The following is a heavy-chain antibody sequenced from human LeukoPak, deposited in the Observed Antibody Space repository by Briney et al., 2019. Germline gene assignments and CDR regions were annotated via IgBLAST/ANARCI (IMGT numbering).Heavy chain of an antibody. CDR1: GGSFSGYY. D-gene: IGHD6-19*01. CDR2: INHSGST. Sequence: SETLSLTCAVYGGSFSGYYWSWIRQPPGKGLEWIGEINHSGSTNYNPSLKSRGTISVDTSKNQFSLKLSSVTAADTAVYYCARLPIPYSSGWYGVLDYWGQGTLVTVSS. CDR3: ARLPIPYSSGWYGVLDY. V-gene: IGHV4-34*01. J-gene: IGHJ4*02.